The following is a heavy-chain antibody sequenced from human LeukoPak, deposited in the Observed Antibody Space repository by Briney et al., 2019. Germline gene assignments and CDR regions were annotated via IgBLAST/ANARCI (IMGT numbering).Heavy chain of an antibody. CDR1: GFTFSSYG. CDR3: AKEGGSGWYPDY. CDR2: IWYDGSNK. V-gene: IGHV3-30*02. Sequence: GGSLRLSCAASGFTFSSYGMHWVRQAPGKGLEWVAVIWYDGSNKYYADSVKGRFTISRDNSKNTLYLQMNSLRAEDTAVYYCAKEGGSGWYPDYWGQGTLVTVSS. J-gene: IGHJ4*02. D-gene: IGHD6-19*01.